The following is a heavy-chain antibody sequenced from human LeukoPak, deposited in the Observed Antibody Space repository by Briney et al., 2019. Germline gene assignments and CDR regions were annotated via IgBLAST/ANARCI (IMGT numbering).Heavy chain of an antibody. J-gene: IGHJ4*02. CDR3: AREMTTVTIDY. V-gene: IGHV3-21*01. Sequence: GGSLRLSCAASGFTFSSYSMNWVRQAPGKGLEWVSSISSSNSYIYYADSVKGRFTISRDNAKNSLYLQMNSLRAEDTAVYYCAREMTTVTIDYWGQGTLVTVSS. CDR2: ISSSNSYI. D-gene: IGHD4-17*01. CDR1: GFTFSSYS.